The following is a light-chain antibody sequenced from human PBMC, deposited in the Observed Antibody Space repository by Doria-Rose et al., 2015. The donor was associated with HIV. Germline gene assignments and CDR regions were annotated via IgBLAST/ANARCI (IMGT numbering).Light chain of an antibody. CDR1: QSLLYTSKNY. V-gene: IGKV4-1*01. CDR2: WAS. CDR3: QQYYDTPS. Sequence: DIRMTQSPESLGMSLGERATLNCKSNQSLLYTSKNYLAWYQQKPGQPPTLLIYWASTRQSGFPARFSGSGSGTDFTPTISSLGAEDVAVYYCQQYYDTPSFGPGTTVDIK. J-gene: IGKJ3*01.